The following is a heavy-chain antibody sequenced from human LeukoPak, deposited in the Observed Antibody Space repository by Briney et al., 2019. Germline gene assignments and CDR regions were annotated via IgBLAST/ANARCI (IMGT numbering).Heavy chain of an antibody. CDR1: GFTFSSYA. J-gene: IGHJ3*02. D-gene: IGHD3-16*02. V-gene: IGHV3-23*01. Sequence: GGSLRLSCAASGFTFSSYAMSWVRQAPGKGLEWVSAISGSGGSTYYADSVKGRFTISRDNFKNTLYLQMNSLRAEDTAVYYCANLDYYDYVWGSYRDAFDIWGQGTMVTVSS. CDR2: ISGSGGST. CDR3: ANLDYYDYVWGSYRDAFDI.